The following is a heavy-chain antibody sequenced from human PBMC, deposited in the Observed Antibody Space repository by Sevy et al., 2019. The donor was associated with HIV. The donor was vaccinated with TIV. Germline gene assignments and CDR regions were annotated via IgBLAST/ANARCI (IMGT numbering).Heavy chain of an antibody. CDR3: AKTGVVFSRRTVGGEFDY. J-gene: IGHJ4*02. V-gene: IGHV3-23*01. D-gene: IGHD3-3*01. CDR2: ISGSGGST. CDR1: GFTFSSYA. Sequence: GGSLRLSCAASGFTFSSYAMSWVRQAPGKGLEWVSAISGSGGSTYYADSVKGRFTISRDNSKNTLYLQMNSLRAEDTAVYYCAKTGVVFSRRTVGGEFDYRGQGTLVTVSS.